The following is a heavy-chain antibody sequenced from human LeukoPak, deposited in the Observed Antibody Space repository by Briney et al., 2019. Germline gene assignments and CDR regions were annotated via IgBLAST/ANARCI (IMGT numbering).Heavy chain of an antibody. D-gene: IGHD3-10*01. CDR1: GFTVSSNY. J-gene: IGHJ4*02. Sequence: GGSLRLSCAASGFTVSSNYMSWVRQAPGKGLEWVSVIYSGGSTYYADSVKGRFTLSRDSSKNTLFLQMNSLRAEDTAVYYCAKDPSDLGGSGSNNYFDCWGQGTLVTVSS. CDR2: IYSGGST. CDR3: AKDPSDLGGSGSNNYFDC. V-gene: IGHV3-66*01.